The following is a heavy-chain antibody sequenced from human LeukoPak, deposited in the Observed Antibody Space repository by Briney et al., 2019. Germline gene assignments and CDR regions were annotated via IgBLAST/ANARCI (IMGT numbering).Heavy chain of an antibody. J-gene: IGHJ3*02. Sequence: AGGSLRLSCAASEFIVSINYMTWVRQAPGKGLEWVSLIYSRGDTKYADSVKGRFTISRDNSKNTLYLQMNSLRAEDTAVYYCATSYGYSSGNHDAFDIWGQGTMVTVSS. CDR1: EFIVSINY. D-gene: IGHD6-19*01. CDR3: ATSYGYSSGNHDAFDI. CDR2: IYSRGDT. V-gene: IGHV3-66*03.